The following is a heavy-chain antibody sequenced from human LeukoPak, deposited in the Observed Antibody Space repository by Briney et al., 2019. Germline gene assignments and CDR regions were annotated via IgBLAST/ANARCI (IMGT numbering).Heavy chain of an antibody. D-gene: IGHD5-12*01. CDR2: INPNSGGT. CDR1: GYTFTGYY. Sequence: ASVKVSCKASGYTFTGYYMHWVRQAPGQGLEWMGWINPNSGGTNYAQKFQGRVTMTRDTSISTAYMELSRLRSDDTAVYYCARVQSRRYSGYDLAIYYYYYMDVWGKGTTVTVSS. J-gene: IGHJ6*03. V-gene: IGHV1-2*02. CDR3: ARVQSRRYSGYDLAIYYYYYMDV.